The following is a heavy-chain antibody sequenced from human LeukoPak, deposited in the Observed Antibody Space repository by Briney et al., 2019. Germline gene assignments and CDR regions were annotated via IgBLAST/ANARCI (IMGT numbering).Heavy chain of an antibody. CDR1: GGTISSYY. CDR3: ARHSSLGHFDF. J-gene: IGHJ4*02. Sequence: PSETLSLTGTVSGGTISSYYGSWIRQPPGQGLEWIGYIFYSGSTNYNPSLESRVTISVDTSKSQFSLRLTSVTAAGTAVYYCARHSSLGHFDFWGQGTLVTVSS. CDR2: IFYSGST. V-gene: IGHV4-59*08.